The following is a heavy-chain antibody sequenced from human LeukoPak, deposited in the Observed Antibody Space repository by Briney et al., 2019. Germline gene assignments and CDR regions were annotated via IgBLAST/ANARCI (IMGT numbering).Heavy chain of an antibody. J-gene: IGHJ4*02. CDR3: ARGYYDSSGLSLYYFDY. Sequence: SETLSLTCTVSGGSISSYYWSWIRQPPGKGLEWIGYIYYSGSTNYNPSLKSRVTISVDTSKNQFSLKLSSVTAADTAVYYCARGYYDSSGLSLYYFDYWGQGTLVTVSS. D-gene: IGHD3-22*01. V-gene: IGHV4-59*01. CDR1: GGSISSYY. CDR2: IYYSGST.